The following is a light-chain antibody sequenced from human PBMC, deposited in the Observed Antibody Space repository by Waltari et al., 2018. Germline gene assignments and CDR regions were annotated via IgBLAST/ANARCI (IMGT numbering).Light chain of an antibody. CDR3: QQYGSSHET. J-gene: IGKJ1*01. V-gene: IGKV3-20*01. CDR2: GAS. CDR1: QSVSSSY. Sequence: EIVLTQSPGTLSLSPGERATLSCRASQSVSSSYLAWYQQKPGQAPGLLIYGASSRATGIPDRLRGSGSGTDFTLTISRLEPEDFAVYYCQQYGSSHETFGQGTKVEIK.